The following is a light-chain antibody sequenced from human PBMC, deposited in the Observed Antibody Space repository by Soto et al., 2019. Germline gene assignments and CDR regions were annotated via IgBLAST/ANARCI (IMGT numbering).Light chain of an antibody. CDR1: QSVSSY. V-gene: IGKV3-11*01. J-gene: IGKJ4*01. Sequence: EIVLTQSPATLSLSPGERATLSCRASQSVSSYLAWYKQKPGQAPRLLIYDASNRATCIPARFSGSGSGTDFTLAISSLEPEDFAVYYCQQRSNWLTFGGGTKVEIK. CDR3: QQRSNWLT. CDR2: DAS.